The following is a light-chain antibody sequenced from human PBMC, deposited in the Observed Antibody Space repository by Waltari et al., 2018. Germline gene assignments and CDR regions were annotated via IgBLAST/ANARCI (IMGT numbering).Light chain of an antibody. CDR1: SGPSSNY. CDR3: QTGGHGTWV. Sequence: QLVLTQSPSASASLGASVKPTCTLSSGPSSNYIAWLQQQPEKGPRYLMKVTSDGSHSKGDEIPDRFSGSSSGAERYLTISSLQSEDEADYYCQTGGHGTWVFGGGTKLTVL. CDR2: VTSDGSH. V-gene: IGLV4-69*01. J-gene: IGLJ3*02.